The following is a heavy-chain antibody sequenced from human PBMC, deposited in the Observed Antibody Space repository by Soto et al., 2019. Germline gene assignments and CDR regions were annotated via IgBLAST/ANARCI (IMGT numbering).Heavy chain of an antibody. CDR2: IYYSGST. Sequence: QVQLQESGPGLVKPSQTLSLTCTVSGGSISSGGYYWSWIRQHPGKGLEWIGYIYYSGSTYYIPSHMSGVTLSVDTSKNQFSLKLSSLTAADTAVYYCASGGRRSPGMDVWGHGTTVTVCS. CDR1: GGSISSGGYY. D-gene: IGHD3-16*01. J-gene: IGHJ6*02. V-gene: IGHV4-31*03. CDR3: ASGGRRSPGMDV.